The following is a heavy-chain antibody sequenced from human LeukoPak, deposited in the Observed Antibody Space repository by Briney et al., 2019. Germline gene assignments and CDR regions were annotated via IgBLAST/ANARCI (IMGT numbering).Heavy chain of an antibody. Sequence: GESLQISCKGSGSSFTSYWIGWGRQLPGKGLEGRGIIYPGDSDTRYSPSFQGQVTISADKSISTAYLQWSSLKASDTAMYYCARQVTMIVERSYGMDVWGQGTTVTVSS. V-gene: IGHV5-51*01. D-gene: IGHD3-22*01. CDR1: GSSFTSYW. CDR2: IYPGDSDT. CDR3: ARQVTMIVERSYGMDV. J-gene: IGHJ6*02.